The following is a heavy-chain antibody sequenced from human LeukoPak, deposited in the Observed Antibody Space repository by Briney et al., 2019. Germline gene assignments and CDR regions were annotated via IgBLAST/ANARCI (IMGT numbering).Heavy chain of an antibody. D-gene: IGHD3-10*01. CDR3: ARYYYGSGTYPPFDY. Sequence: GASVKVSCKASGYTFTSYAIHWVCQAPGQRLEWMGWISAGNGNTKYSQKFQGRVTVSRDTSASTAYMELSSLRSEDTAVYYCARYYYGSGTYPPFDYWGQGTLVTVSS. CDR2: ISAGNGNT. J-gene: IGHJ4*02. V-gene: IGHV1-3*01. CDR1: GYTFTSYA.